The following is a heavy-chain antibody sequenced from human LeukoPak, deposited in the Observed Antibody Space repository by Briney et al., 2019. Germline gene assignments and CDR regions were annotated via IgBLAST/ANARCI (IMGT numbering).Heavy chain of an antibody. D-gene: IGHD5-12*01. CDR3: ARVVGSGYDYFDY. CDR2: IYSGGST. V-gene: IGHV3-53*01. CDR1: GFTVSSNY. J-gene: IGHJ4*02. Sequence: GGSLRLSCAASGFTVSSNYMSWVRQAPGKGLEWVSVIYSGGSTYYADSVKGRFTISRDNSKNTLYLQMNSLRAEDTAVYCCARVVGSGYDYFDYWGQGTLVTVSS.